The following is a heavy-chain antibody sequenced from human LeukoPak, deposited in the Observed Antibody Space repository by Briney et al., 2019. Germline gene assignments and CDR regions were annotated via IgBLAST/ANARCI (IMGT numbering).Heavy chain of an antibody. J-gene: IGHJ4*02. CDR3: ARAVGATRGIDY. CDR2: INHSGST. D-gene: IGHD1-26*01. CDR1: GGSFSGYY. Sequence: SETLSLTCAVYGGSFSGYYWSWIRGPPGKGREWIGEINHSGSTNYNPSLKSRVTISVDRSKNQFSLKLSSVTAADAAVYYCARAVGATRGIDYWGQGTLVTVSS. V-gene: IGHV4-34*01.